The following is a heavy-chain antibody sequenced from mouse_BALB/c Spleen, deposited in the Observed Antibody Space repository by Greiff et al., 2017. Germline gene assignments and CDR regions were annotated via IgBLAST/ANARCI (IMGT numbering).Heavy chain of an antibody. Sequence: DVQLQESGPGLVKPSQSLSLTCTVTGYSITSDYAWNWIRQFPGNKLEWMGYISYSGSTSYNPSLKSRISITRDTSKNQFFLQLNSVTTEDTATYYCARENYGNYGAMDYWGQGTSVTVSS. CDR3: ARENYGNYGAMDY. CDR2: ISYSGST. CDR1: GYSITSDYA. V-gene: IGHV3-2*02. J-gene: IGHJ4*01. D-gene: IGHD2-1*01.